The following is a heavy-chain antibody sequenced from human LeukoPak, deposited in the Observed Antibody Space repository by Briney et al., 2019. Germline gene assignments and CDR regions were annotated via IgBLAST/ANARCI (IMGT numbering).Heavy chain of an antibody. V-gene: IGHV4-61*02. CDR1: GGSISSGSYY. Sequence: TLSLTCTVSGGSISSGSYYWSWIRQPAGKGLEWVGRIYTSGSTNYNPSLKSRVTISVDTSKNQFSLKLSSVTAADTAVYYCAITYYYDSSGYYGDYWGQGTLVTVSS. J-gene: IGHJ4*02. CDR2: IYTSGST. CDR3: AITYYYDSSGYYGDY. D-gene: IGHD3-22*01.